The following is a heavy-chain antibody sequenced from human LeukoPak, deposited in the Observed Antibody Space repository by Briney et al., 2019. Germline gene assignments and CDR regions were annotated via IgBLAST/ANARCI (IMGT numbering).Heavy chain of an antibody. CDR2: IYHSGST. D-gene: IGHD1-20*01. V-gene: IGHV4-30-2*01. CDR3: ARDAAYNWNRGYGMDV. CDR1: GGSISSGGYS. Sequence: TLSLTCAVSGGSISSGGYSWSWIRQPPGKGLEWIGYIYHSGSTYYNPSLKSRVTISVDRSKNQFSLKLSSVTAADTAVYYCARDAAYNWNRGYGMDVWGQGTTVTVSS. J-gene: IGHJ6*02.